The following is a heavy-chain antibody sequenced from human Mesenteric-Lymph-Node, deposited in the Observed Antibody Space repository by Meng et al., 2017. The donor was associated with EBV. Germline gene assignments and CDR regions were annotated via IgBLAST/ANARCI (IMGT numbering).Heavy chain of an antibody. V-gene: IGHV3-74*02. D-gene: IGHD2-8*01. J-gene: IGHJ4*02. CDR1: GLSFSSYW. CDR3: ARAMVDY. CDR2: ISSDATIT. Sequence: LQPGGSGVVYCQRGGYLTAFWSASGLSFSSYWMHWVRQTPGKGVMGLARISSDATITIYADSVKGLFPISRDNAKNTLYLQMNSLSVEDTAMYYCARAMVDYWGQGTLVTVSS.